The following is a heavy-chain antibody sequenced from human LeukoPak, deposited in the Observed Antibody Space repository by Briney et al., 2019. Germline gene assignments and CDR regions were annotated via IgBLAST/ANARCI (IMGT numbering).Heavy chain of an antibody. CDR1: GGSFSGYY. J-gene: IGHJ4*02. CDR3: AGGGGYDYAGQDY. D-gene: IGHD5-12*01. Sequence: KPSETLSLTCAVYGGSFSGYYWSWIRQPPGKGLEWIGEINHSGSTNYNPSLKSRVTISVDTSKNQFSLKLSSVTAADTAVYYCAGGGGYDYAGQDYWGQGTLVTVSS. CDR2: INHSGST. V-gene: IGHV4-34*01.